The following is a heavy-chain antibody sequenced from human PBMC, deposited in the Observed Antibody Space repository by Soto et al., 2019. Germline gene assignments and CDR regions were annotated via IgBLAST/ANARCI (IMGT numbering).Heavy chain of an antibody. J-gene: IGHJ6*02. Sequence: PGGSLRLSCAASGFTFSSYAMSWVRQAPGKGLEWVSAISGSGGSTYYADSVKGRFTISRDNSKNTLYLQMNSLRAEDTAVYYCAKATGVDYYYYYGMDVWGQGTTVTVSS. V-gene: IGHV3-23*01. CDR2: ISGSGGST. D-gene: IGHD4-17*01. CDR1: GFTFSSYA. CDR3: AKATGVDYYYYYGMDV.